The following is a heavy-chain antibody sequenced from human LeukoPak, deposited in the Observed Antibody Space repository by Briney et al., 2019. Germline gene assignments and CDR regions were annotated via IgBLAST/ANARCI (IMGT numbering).Heavy chain of an antibody. Sequence: ASVKVSCKASGGTFSSYAISWVRQAPGQGLEWMGRIIPILGIANYAQKFQGRVTITADKSTSTAYMELSSLRSEDTAVYYCASCSSTSCYISGYYYYGMDVWGQGTTVTVSS. CDR1: GGTFSSYA. CDR3: ASCSSTSCYISGYYYYGMDV. CDR2: IIPILGIA. J-gene: IGHJ6*02. D-gene: IGHD2-2*02. V-gene: IGHV1-69*04.